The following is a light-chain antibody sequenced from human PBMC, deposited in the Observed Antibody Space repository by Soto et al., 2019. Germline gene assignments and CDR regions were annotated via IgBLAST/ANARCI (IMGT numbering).Light chain of an antibody. CDR3: QQYLSWT. CDR2: KAS. V-gene: IGKV1-5*03. Sequence: DIQMTQSPSTLSASLGDRVTITCRASQHIGTWLAWYQQKPGKAPNLLIYKASNLENGVPSRFSGSGSGTQFTLTISSLQPDDFATYYCQQYLSWTFGQGTKVEIK. J-gene: IGKJ1*01. CDR1: QHIGTW.